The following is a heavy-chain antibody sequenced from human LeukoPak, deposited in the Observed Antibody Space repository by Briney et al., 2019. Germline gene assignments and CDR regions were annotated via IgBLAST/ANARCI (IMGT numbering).Heavy chain of an antibody. Sequence: SGGSLRLSCAASGFTFSSYAMSWVRQAPGKGLEWVAAISGSGGSTYYADSVQGRFTISRDNSKNTLYLQMNGLRAEDTAVYYCAKSPHQYGLGSYQNWFDPWGQGTLVTVSS. D-gene: IGHD3-10*01. CDR3: AKSPHQYGLGSYQNWFDP. CDR1: GFTFSSYA. V-gene: IGHV3-23*01. CDR2: ISGSGGST. J-gene: IGHJ5*02.